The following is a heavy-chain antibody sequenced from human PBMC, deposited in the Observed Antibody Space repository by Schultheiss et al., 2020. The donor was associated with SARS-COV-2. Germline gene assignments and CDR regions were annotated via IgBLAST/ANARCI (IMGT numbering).Heavy chain of an antibody. Sequence: GGSLRLSCAASGFTFSSYWMHWVRQAPGKGLEWVSVIYSGGSTYYADSVKGRFTISRDNSKNTLYLQMNSLRAEDTAVYYCARDPTSSSSGYYYYGMDVWGQGTTVTVSS. D-gene: IGHD6-6*01. V-gene: IGHV3-66*02. CDR1: GFTFSSYW. J-gene: IGHJ6*02. CDR3: ARDPTSSSSGYYYYGMDV. CDR2: IYSGGST.